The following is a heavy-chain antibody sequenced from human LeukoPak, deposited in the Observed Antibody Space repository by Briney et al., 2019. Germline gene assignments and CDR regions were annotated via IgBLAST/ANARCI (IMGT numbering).Heavy chain of an antibody. CDR2: IRQDGGEK. Sequence: GGSLRLSCAASEFSFSSYWMSWVRQAPGKGLEWVANIRQDGGEKYYLDSVKGRFTISRDNAKNTLYLQMNSLRAEDTAVYYCARVISGWTEYFDYWGQGTLVTVSS. CDR3: ARVISGWTEYFDY. CDR1: EFSFSSYW. V-gene: IGHV3-7*01. J-gene: IGHJ4*02. D-gene: IGHD6-19*01.